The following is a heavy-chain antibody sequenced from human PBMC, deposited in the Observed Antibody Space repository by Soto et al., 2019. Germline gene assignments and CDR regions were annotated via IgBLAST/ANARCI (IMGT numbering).Heavy chain of an antibody. CDR2: ISYSGST. D-gene: IGHD3-3*01. CDR1: GGSIRSLVSY. V-gene: IGHV4-31*11. J-gene: IGHJ6*02. CDR3: ARDRRARITIFGVVIADGMDV. Sequence: SETLSLTCAVSGGSIRSLVSYRSWPRQLPGKGLEWLGYISYSGSTYSNPSLKSRVSLSLDTDQDTFSLKLASVSAADTAVYYCARDRRARITIFGVVIADGMDVWGQGTTVT.